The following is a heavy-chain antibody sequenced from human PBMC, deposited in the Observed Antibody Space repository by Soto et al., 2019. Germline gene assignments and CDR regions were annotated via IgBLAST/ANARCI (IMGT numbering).Heavy chain of an antibody. V-gene: IGHV4-39*01. CDR2: IYYSGST. D-gene: IGHD3-10*01. Sequence: PSETLSLTCTVSGGSISSSSYYWGWIRHPPGKGLEWIGSIYYSGSTYYNPSLKSRVTISVDTSKNQFSLKLSSVTAADTAVYYCARHGYYYGSGSSYWGQGTLVTVSS. CDR3: ARHGYYYGSGSSY. CDR1: GGSISSSSYY. J-gene: IGHJ4*02.